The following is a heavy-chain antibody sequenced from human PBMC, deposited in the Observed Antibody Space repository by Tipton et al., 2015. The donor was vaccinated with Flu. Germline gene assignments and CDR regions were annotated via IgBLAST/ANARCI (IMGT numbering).Heavy chain of an antibody. CDR1: GASISDYY. CDR2: ISYSGTT. V-gene: IGHV4-59*08. D-gene: IGHD4-17*01. J-gene: IGHJ4*02. CDR3: ASAPTMTTFFF. Sequence: TLSLTCSVSGASISDYYWNWIRQRPGKGLEWLAHISYSGTTDYNPSLKSRLTVSADTSKNQFSLKLTSVTATDTAIDYCASAPTMTTFFFWGQGTLVTVSP.